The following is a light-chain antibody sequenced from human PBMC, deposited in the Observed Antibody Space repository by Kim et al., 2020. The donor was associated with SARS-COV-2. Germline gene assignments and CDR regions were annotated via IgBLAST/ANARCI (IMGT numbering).Light chain of an antibody. V-gene: IGKV3-20*01. CDR2: GVS. Sequence: SPGERVSLSFRASQSVGRNYLAWYQQKPGQVPRLLIYGVSYRATGVPERFSGSGSGTDFTLTISRLEPEDFAVYYCHQYDDSPLTFGGGTKVDIK. J-gene: IGKJ4*01. CDR1: QSVGRNY. CDR3: HQYDDSPLT.